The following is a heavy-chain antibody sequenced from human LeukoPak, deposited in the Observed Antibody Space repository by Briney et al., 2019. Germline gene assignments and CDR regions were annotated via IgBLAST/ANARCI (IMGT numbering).Heavy chain of an antibody. V-gene: IGHV3-15*01. J-gene: IGHJ4*02. CDR2: IKSKTDGGTT. Sequence: KSGGSLRLSCAAPGFTFRNAWMSWVRQAPGKGLERVGRIKSKTDGGTTDYAAPVKGRFIISRDDSKNTLYLQMNSLKTEDTAVYYCTTETYSDYDLYIAEFDYWGQGALVTVSS. CDR3: TTETYSDYDLYIAEFDY. CDR1: GFTFRNAW. D-gene: IGHD5-12*01.